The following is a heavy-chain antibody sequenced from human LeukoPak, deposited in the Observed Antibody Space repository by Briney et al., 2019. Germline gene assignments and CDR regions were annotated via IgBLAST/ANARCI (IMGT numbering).Heavy chain of an antibody. J-gene: IGHJ4*02. V-gene: IGHV4-34*01. Sequence: SETLSLTCTVSGGSISSYYWSWIRQPPGKGLEWIGEINHSGSTNYNPSLKSRVTISVDTSKNRFSLKLSSVTAADTAVYYCARGSLMRNWGQGTLVTVSS. D-gene: IGHD2-8*01. CDR2: INHSGST. CDR1: GGSISSYY. CDR3: ARGSLMRN.